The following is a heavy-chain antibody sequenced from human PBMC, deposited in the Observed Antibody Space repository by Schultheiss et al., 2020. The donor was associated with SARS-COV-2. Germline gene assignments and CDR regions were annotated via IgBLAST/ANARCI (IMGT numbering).Heavy chain of an antibody. CDR2: IWYDGSNK. CDR1: GFTFSSYG. CDR3: ARDRGSYGSVDFDY. D-gene: IGHD5-18*01. V-gene: IGHV3-33*01. Sequence: GESLKISCAASGFTFSSYGMHWVRQAPGKGLEWVAVIWYDGSNKYYADSVKGRFTISRDNSKNTLYLQMNSLRAEDTAVYYCARDRGSYGSVDFDYWGQGTLVTVSS. J-gene: IGHJ4*02.